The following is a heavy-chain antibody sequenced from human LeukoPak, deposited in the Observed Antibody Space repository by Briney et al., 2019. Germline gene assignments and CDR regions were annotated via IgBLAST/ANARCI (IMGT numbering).Heavy chain of an antibody. J-gene: IGHJ4*02. CDR1: GFTFSNYG. CDR3: AKEGNTAMAFDY. CDR2: ISGSGGST. D-gene: IGHD5-18*01. V-gene: IGHV3-23*01. Sequence: PGGSLRLSCAASGFTFSNYGMHWVRQAPGKGLEWVSGISGSGGSTPYADSVKGRFTISRDKSKNTLYLQMNSLRAEDTAVYYCAKEGNTAMAFDYWRQGTLVSVFS.